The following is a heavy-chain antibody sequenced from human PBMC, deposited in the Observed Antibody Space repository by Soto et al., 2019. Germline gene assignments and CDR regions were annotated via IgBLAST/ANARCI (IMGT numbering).Heavy chain of an antibody. D-gene: IGHD3-22*01. CDR3: ARDRYYDSSGRAFDI. CDR1: GFTFSSYG. CDR2: ISYDGSNK. V-gene: IGHV3-30*03. J-gene: IGHJ3*02. Sequence: GGSLRLSCAASGFTFSSYGMHWVRQAPGKGLEWVAVISYDGSNKYYADSVKGRFTISRDNSKNTLYLQMNSLRAEDTAVYYCARDRYYDSSGRAFDIWGQGTMVTVSS.